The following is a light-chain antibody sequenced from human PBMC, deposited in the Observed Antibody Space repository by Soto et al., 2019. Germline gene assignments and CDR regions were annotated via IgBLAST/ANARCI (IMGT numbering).Light chain of an antibody. J-gene: IGKJ4*01. CDR3: QQYNNWPPLT. CDR2: GAS. V-gene: IGKV3-15*01. Sequence: LTHSTATRSLSPGERSILFCRASQKVSGNLAWYQQKPGQAPRLVMYGASIRATGFSDRFSGSGSGTEFTLTISSLQSEDFAVYYCQQYNNWPPLTFGGGTKVDIK. CDR1: QKVSGN.